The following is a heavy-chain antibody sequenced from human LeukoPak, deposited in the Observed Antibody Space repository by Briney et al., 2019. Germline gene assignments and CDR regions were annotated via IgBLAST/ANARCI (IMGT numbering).Heavy chain of an antibody. V-gene: IGHV1-2*06. CDR1: GYTFTGYY. D-gene: IGHD3-3*01. J-gene: IGHJ4*02. CDR2: INPNSGGT. CDR3: ARGPYSYYDFWSGYYFDY. Sequence: ASVKVSCKASGYTFTGYYMHWVRQAPGQGLEWMGRINPNSGGTNYAQKFQGRVTMTRDTSISTAYMELSRLRSDGTAVYYCARGPYSYYDFWSGYYFDYWGQGTLVTVSS.